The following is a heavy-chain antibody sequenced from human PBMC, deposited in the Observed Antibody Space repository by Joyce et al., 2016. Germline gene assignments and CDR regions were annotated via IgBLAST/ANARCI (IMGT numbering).Heavy chain of an antibody. J-gene: IGHJ6*02. CDR3: ARGRSLDV. Sequence: EVQLVESGGGLVQPGGSLRPSCAASGFTFTNSWMTWVRQAPGKGLEWVTNIKEEGTEKYYLDSVEGRFTISRDNAKNSLYLQMNSLRADDTAVYYCARGRSLDVWGQGTTVTVSS. CDR1: GFTFTNSW. V-gene: IGHV3-7*03. CDR2: IKEEGTEK.